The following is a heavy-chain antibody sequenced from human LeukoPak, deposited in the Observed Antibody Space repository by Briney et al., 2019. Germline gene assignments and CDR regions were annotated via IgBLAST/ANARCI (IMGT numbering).Heavy chain of an antibody. J-gene: IGHJ4*02. V-gene: IGHV5-51*01. CDR2: IYPGDSDT. CDR3: ARHGGGSGFFGIHIMGNYFDF. CDR1: GYSFSTYW. Sequence: PGDSLKISCQWSGYSFSTYWIGWVRQMPGKGLEWMGVIYPGDSDTRYMPSFQGQVTISADKSPNTAYLHWRSLEASDTAIYYCARHGGGSGFFGIHIMGNYFDFWGQGTRLTVSS. D-gene: IGHD2-21*01.